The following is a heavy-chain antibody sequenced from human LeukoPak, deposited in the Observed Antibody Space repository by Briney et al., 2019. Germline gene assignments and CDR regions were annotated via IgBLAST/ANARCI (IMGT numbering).Heavy chain of an antibody. CDR1: VFTFCSYA. D-gene: IGHD6-19*01. CDR3: VRDSRGYSSGWYDLHY. V-gene: IGHV3-64D*06. CDR2: ISSNGGST. Sequence: GGSLRLSCSASVFTFCSYAMHWVRQAPGKGLEYVSAISSNGGSTYYADSVKGRFTISRDNSKNTLYLQMSSLRAEDTAVYYCVRDSRGYSSGWYDLHYWGQGTLVTVSS. J-gene: IGHJ4*02.